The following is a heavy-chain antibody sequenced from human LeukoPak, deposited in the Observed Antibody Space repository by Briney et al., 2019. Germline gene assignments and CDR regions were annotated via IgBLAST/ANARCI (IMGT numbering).Heavy chain of an antibody. J-gene: IGHJ4*02. CDR2: ISGTGGST. D-gene: IGHD4-17*01. Sequence: GGSLRLSCEVAGFTFSSYAMNWVRQAPGKGLEWVSGISGTGGSTYYADSVKGRFTISRDNSKNTLYLQMNSLRAEDTAVYYCATARTLRVTTSFDYWGQGALVTVSS. CDR3: ATARTLRVTTSFDY. CDR1: GFTFSSYA. V-gene: IGHV3-23*01.